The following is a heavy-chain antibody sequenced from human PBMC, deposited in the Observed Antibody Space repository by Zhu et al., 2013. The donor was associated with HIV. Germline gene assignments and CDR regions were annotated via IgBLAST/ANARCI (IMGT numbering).Heavy chain of an antibody. D-gene: IGHD3-22*01. CDR2: ISAYTGYT. CDR3: AREGITMTGNGAFDI. Sequence: QVQLVQSGTEVKKPGASVKVSCKASGYTFTNYGITWVRQAPGQGLEWMGWISAYTGYTNYAQEFQGRVTMTTDTSTRTAYMDLRSLRSDDTAVYYCAREGITMTGNGAFDIWGQGTMVTVSS. J-gene: IGHJ3*02. CDR1: GYTFTNYG. V-gene: IGHV1-18*01.